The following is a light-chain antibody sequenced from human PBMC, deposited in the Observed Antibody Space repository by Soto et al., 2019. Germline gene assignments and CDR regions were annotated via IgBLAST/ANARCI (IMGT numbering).Light chain of an antibody. V-gene: IGKV3-15*01. CDR1: PSVSSD. J-gene: IGKJ1*01. CDR3: QQYNNWLRT. CDR2: GTS. Sequence: IVITHPPATLRWSPEATASLGCRASPSVSSDLAWYHQKPGQPPRPLIYGTSTRATGIPARFSGSGSGTEFTLTINSPQSEDFAVYYCQQYNNWLRTFGQGTKVDI.